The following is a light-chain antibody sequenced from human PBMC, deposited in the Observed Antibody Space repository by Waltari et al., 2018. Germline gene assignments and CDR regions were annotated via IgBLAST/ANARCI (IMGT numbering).Light chain of an antibody. CDR2: GDT. CDR1: SSNIGTGYD. J-gene: IGLJ2*01. V-gene: IGLV1-40*01. CDR3: QSYDSTLNVVV. Sequence: QSVLTQPPSVSGAPGQWVTISCTGSSSNIGTGYDVQWYQHLPGTAPILLIYGDTNRPSGVHDRFSGSKSGTSGSLAITGLQAEDEADYFCQSYDSTLNVVVFGGGTKLTVL.